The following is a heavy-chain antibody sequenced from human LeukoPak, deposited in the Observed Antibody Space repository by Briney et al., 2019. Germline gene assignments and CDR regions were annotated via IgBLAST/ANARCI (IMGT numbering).Heavy chain of an antibody. D-gene: IGHD5-12*01. CDR2: MNPNSGKT. Sequence: GASVKVSCKVSGYTFTSYDINWVRQATGQGLEWMGWMNPNSGKTGYAQKFQGRVSMTRNTSISTAYMELSSLRSKDTALYYCARKPATIHYYYYYMDVWGKGTTVTVSS. CDR1: GYTFTSYD. V-gene: IGHV1-8*01. CDR3: ARKPATIHYYYYYMDV. J-gene: IGHJ6*03.